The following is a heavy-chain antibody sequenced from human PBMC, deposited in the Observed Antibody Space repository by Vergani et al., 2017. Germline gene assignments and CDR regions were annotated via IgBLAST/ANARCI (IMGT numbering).Heavy chain of an antibody. J-gene: IGHJ5*02. V-gene: IGHV3-23*01. D-gene: IGHD3-22*01. Sequence: EVQLLESGGGLVQPGGSLRLSCAASGFTFSSYAMSWVRQAPGKGLEWVSAISGSGGSTYYADSVKGRFTISRDNSKNTLYLQMNSLRAEDTAVYYCAKDGVAYYYDISGYYRPTNWFDPWGQGTLVTVSS. CDR3: AKDGVAYYYDISGYYRPTNWFDP. CDR1: GFTFSSYA. CDR2: ISGSGGST.